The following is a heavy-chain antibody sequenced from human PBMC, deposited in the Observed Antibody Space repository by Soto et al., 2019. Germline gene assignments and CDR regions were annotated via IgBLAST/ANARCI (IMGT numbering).Heavy chain of an antibody. V-gene: IGHV3-30*18. CDR3: AKDYGSGSYYFQH. J-gene: IGHJ1*01. D-gene: IGHD3-10*01. CDR1: GFTFSSYG. Sequence: QVQLVESGGGVVQPGRSLRLSCAASGFTFSSYGLHWVRQAPGKGLEWVAVISYDGSNKYYADSVKGRFTISRDNSKNTLYLQMNSLRAEDTAVYYCAKDYGSGSYYFQHWGQFTLVTVSS. CDR2: ISYDGSNK.